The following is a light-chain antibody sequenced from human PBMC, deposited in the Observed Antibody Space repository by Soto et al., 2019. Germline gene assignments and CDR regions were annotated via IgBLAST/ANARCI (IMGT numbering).Light chain of an antibody. CDR3: SSYAGSLYV. CDR2: DVI. CDR1: SSDVGAYNY. Sequence: QSLLTQPPSASGSPGQSVTISCTGTSSDVGAYNYVSWYQQHPGKAPKLMIYDVIKRPSGVPDRFSGSKSGNTASLTVSGLQAEDGADYYCSSYAGSLYVFGPGTKLTVL. V-gene: IGLV2-8*01. J-gene: IGLJ1*01.